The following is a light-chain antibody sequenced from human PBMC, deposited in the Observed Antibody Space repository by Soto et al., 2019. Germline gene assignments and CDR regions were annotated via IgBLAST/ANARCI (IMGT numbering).Light chain of an antibody. CDR3: QQSYTTPNN. CDR2: AAS. CDR1: QGISSW. V-gene: IGKV1D-12*01. Sequence: DIQMTQSPSSVSASVGDRVTFTCRASQGISSWLAWYQQKPGKAPKLLIYAASTLQGAVPSRFSGRGSGTDFSLTISSLQPEDFATYYCQQSYTTPNNFGQGTRLDIK. J-gene: IGKJ5*01.